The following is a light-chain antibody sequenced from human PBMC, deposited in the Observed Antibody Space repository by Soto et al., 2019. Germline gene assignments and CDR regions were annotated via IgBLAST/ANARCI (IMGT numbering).Light chain of an antibody. V-gene: IGKV1-5*03. CDR2: KAS. CDR1: QSISSR. J-gene: IGKJ2*01. CDR3: QHYNSYLYT. Sequence: DIQMTQSPSTLSASVGDRVTITCRASQSISSRLAWYQQKPGKAPNLLISKASSLESGVPSRFSGSGSGTEFTLTISSLQPDDFATYYCQHYNSYLYTFGQGTKLEIK.